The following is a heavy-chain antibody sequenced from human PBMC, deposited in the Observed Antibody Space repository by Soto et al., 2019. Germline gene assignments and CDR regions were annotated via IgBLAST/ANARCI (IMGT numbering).Heavy chain of an antibody. J-gene: IGHJ4*02. CDR2: TRNKANSYTT. CDR3: VRASGDYSFDF. D-gene: IGHD1-26*01. CDR1: GFTFSDHY. V-gene: IGHV3-72*01. Sequence: EVQLVETGGGLVQPGGSLRLSCAASGFTFSDHYMDWVRQAPGKWLEWVGRTRNKANSYTTEYAASVKGRFTISRDDSKNSLYLQMNSLETEDTAVYYCVRASGDYSFDFLGQGTLVTVSS.